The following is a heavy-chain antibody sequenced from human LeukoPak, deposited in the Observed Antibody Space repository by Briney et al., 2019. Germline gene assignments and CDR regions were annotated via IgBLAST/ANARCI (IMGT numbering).Heavy chain of an antibody. CDR1: GYKFTNYW. CDR3: ARPSLRYGEFDY. V-gene: IGHV5-51*01. J-gene: IGHJ4*02. D-gene: IGHD3-16*01. CDR2: IYPGDSDT. Sequence: GESLKISCKGSGYKFTNYWIVWVRPMPGKGLEWMGIIYPGDSDTRYSPSFQGQVTISADKSISTAYLQWSSLKASDTAMYYCARPSLRYGEFDYWGQGTLVTVSS.